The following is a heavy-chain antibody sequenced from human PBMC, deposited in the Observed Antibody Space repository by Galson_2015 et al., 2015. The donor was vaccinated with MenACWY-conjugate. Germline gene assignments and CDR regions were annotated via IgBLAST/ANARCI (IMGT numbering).Heavy chain of an antibody. J-gene: IGHJ6*03. D-gene: IGHD2-21*02. V-gene: IGHV1-18*01. Sequence: SVKVSCKASGYTFTSYGISWVRQAPGQGLEWMGWISGYNGNTKYAQKFQARVTMTTETSTSTAYMELRSLRSDDTAVYYCARVGDARLYYYSYMNVWGKGTTVTVSS. CDR3: ARVGDARLYYYSYMNV. CDR2: ISGYNGNT. CDR1: GYTFTSYG.